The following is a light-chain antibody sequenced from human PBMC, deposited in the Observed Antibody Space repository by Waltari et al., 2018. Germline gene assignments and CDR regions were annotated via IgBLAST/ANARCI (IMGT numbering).Light chain of an antibody. CDR2: EVT. V-gene: IGLV2-8*01. Sequence: QSALTQPPSASGSPGQSVTISCTGTSSDVGGYNYVSWYQQHSGKAPKLMIYEVTKRPSGVPDRFSGSKSGNTASLTVSGLQAEDEADYYCSSYAGTNNHVVFGGGTKLTVL. J-gene: IGLJ2*01. CDR3: SSYAGTNNHVV. CDR1: SSDVGGYNY.